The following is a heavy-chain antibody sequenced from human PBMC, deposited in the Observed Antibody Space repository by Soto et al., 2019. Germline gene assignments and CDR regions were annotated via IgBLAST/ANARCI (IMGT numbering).Heavy chain of an antibody. CDR1: GFTISRHW. V-gene: IGHV3-74*01. J-gene: IGHJ3*01. Sequence: EVQLVESGGGLVQPGGSLRLSCVASGFTISRHWMHWVRQAPGKGLVGVSRINPDGSWTDYADFVEGRFTISRDNAKKSLYLQIDSLRPEDTAVYDCARPRGTANSAFDLWGPGTLVAVSS. CDR2: INPDGSWT. CDR3: ARPRGTANSAFDL. D-gene: IGHD2-21*02.